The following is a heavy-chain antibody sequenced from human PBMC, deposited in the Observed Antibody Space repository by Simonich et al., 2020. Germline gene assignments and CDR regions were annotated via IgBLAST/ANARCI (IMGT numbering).Heavy chain of an antibody. CDR2: MNPNIGKK. D-gene: IGHD2-2*01. Sequence: QVQLVQSGAEVKKPGASVKVSCKASGYTFTSYDINWVRQATGQGLERREWMNPNIGKKGYAQKFQGRVTITRNTSIGTAYMELSSLRSEDTAVYYCARARYCSSTSCYNWFDPWGQGTLVTVSS. CDR1: GYTFTSYD. CDR3: ARARYCSSTSCYNWFDP. V-gene: IGHV1-8*03. J-gene: IGHJ5*02.